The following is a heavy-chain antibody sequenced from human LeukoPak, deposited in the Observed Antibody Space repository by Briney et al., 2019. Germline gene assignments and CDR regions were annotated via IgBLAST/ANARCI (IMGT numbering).Heavy chain of an antibody. V-gene: IGHV3-48*04. D-gene: IGHD2-2*01. CDR3: ARGSSNFYFDY. Sequence: GGSLRLSCAASGFTVSSNYMSWVRQAPGKGLEWVSYISSSSDTIYYADSVKGQFTISRDNAKNSLYLQVNSLRAEDTAVYYCARGSSNFYFDYWGQGTLVTVSS. CDR2: ISSSSDTI. J-gene: IGHJ4*02. CDR1: GFTVSSNY.